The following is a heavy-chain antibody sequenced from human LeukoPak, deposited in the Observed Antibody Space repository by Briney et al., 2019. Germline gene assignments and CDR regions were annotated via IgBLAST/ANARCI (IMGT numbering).Heavy chain of an antibody. CDR3: ARDTLDSSGYYVDY. D-gene: IGHD3-22*01. Sequence: PGGSLRLSCAASGFTFSDYGMHWVRQAPGKGLEWVAVIWYDGSNKYFADSVKGRFTISRDNSKNTLYLQMNSLRAEDTAVYYCARDTLDSSGYYVDYWGQETLVTVSS. CDR2: IWYDGSNK. V-gene: IGHV3-33*01. J-gene: IGHJ4*02. CDR1: GFTFSDYG.